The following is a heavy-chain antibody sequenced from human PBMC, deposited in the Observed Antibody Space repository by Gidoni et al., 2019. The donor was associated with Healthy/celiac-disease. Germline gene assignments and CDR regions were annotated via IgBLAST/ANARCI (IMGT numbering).Heavy chain of an antibody. V-gene: IGHV3-30-3*01. CDR3: AREVGSSFDY. D-gene: IGHD6-25*01. CDR2: ISYDAINK. CDR1: GFTFSTYA. J-gene: IGHJ4*02. Sequence: QVQLVESGGGVFQPGRSLRLSCAASGFTFSTYAMHWVRQAPGKGLEWVAVISYDAINKYYADSVKGRLTISRDNSKNTLDLQMNSLRAEDTAIFYCAREVGSSFDYWGQGTLVTVSS.